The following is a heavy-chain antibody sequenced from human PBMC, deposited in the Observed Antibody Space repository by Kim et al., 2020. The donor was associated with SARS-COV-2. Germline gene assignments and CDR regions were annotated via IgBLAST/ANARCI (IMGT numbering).Heavy chain of an antibody. CDR2: IGGLGGGT. V-gene: IGHV3-23*01. D-gene: IGHD3-22*01. J-gene: IGHJ4*01. Sequence: GGSLRLSCEASGFTFSTCAMSWVRQAPGKGLEWVSTIGGLGGGTYSADSVKGRFTISRDNTKSTLYLQMNSLRAEDTAVYYCAKAANYYIGSAFFDYFD. CDR3: AKAANYYIGSAFFDYFD. CDR1: GFTFSTCA.